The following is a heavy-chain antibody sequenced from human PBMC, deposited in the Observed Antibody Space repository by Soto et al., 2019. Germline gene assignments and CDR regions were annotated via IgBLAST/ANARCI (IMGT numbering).Heavy chain of an antibody. CDR2: ISGSGGNT. CDR1: GFTFSSYA. Sequence: EVQLLESGGGLVQPGGSLRLSCATSGFTFSSYAMSWVRQAPGKGLEWVSTISGSGGNTYYADSVKGRFTISRDNSKNTLYLRMNSLRAEDTAVYYCAKSLRGSYPFDYWGQGTLVTVSS. J-gene: IGHJ4*02. V-gene: IGHV3-23*01. D-gene: IGHD1-26*01. CDR3: AKSLRGSYPFDY.